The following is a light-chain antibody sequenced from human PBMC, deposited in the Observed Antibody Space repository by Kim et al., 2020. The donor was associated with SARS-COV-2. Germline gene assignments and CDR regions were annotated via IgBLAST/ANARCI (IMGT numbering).Light chain of an antibody. Sequence: AAVGDRVTLTSRASPVFCHYLAWYQQTPGNPPKLLIDASSTWQSGVPSRFSGGASGTEFSLTISSLQPEDFATYFCQQLDSYPITFGQGTRLEIK. CDR2: ASS. CDR3: QQLDSYPIT. V-gene: IGKV1-9*01. J-gene: IGKJ5*01. CDR1: PVFCHY.